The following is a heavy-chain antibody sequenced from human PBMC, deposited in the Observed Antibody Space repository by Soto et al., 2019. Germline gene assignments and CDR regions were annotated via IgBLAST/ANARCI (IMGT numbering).Heavy chain of an antibody. CDR2: IIPIFGTA. D-gene: IGHD2-2*01. Sequence: QVQLVQSGAEVKKPGSSVKVSCKASGGTFSSYAISWVRQAPGQGLEWMGGIIPIFGTANYAQKSQGRVTITADESTSTAYMELSSLRSEDTAVYYCARGGSLGVVPAAMVFWHWFDPWGQGTLVTVSS. J-gene: IGHJ5*02. CDR1: GGTFSSYA. V-gene: IGHV1-69*01. CDR3: ARGGSLGVVPAAMVFWHWFDP.